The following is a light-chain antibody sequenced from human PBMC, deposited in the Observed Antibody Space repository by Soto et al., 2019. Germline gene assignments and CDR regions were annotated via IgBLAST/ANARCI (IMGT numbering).Light chain of an antibody. CDR3: QHSFSVPAT. CDR1: QSINTS. Sequence: DIQMTQSPSSLSASVGDRVTITCRASQSINTSLNWYQQRPGKAPKLLIYAASSLQSGGPSRFSGSGSWTDFTLAISSLQPEDCATYFCQHSFSVPATFGQGTKVEIK. V-gene: IGKV1-39*01. CDR2: AAS. J-gene: IGKJ1*01.